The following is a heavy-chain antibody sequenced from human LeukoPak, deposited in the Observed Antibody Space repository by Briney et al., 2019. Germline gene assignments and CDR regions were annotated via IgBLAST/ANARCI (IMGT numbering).Heavy chain of an antibody. CDR1: GGSISSGDYY. CDR2: IYYSGST. D-gene: IGHD3-22*01. Sequence: SETLSLTCTVSGGSISSGDYYWSWIRQPPGKGLEWIGYIYYSGSTYYNPSLKSRATISVDTSKNQFSLKLSSVTAADTAVYYCARPYDSSGYDAFDVWGQGTMVTVSS. J-gene: IGHJ3*01. CDR3: ARPYDSSGYDAFDV. V-gene: IGHV4-30-4*08.